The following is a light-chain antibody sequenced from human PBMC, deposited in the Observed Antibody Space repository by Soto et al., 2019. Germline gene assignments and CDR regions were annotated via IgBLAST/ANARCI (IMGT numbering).Light chain of an antibody. CDR3: CSYAGSYPFG. CDR2: DVD. V-gene: IGLV2-11*01. Sequence: LTQPRSVSASPGQSVTISCTGTSSDVGGYNYVSWYQHHPGKAPKLMIYDVDKRPSGVPGRFSGSKSGNTASLTISGLQAEDESGYYCCSYAGSYPFGFGTGTNVTVL. J-gene: IGLJ1*01. CDR1: SSDVGGYNY.